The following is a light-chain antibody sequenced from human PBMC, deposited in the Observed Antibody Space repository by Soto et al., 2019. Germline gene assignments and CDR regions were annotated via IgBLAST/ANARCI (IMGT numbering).Light chain of an antibody. J-gene: IGKJ4*01. V-gene: IGKV3-15*01. CDR2: GAS. Sequence: EIVMTQSPATLSASPGERVILSCRASRGVSSDLAWYQQKPGQAPRLLIYGASTSATGIPTRFSGSGSGTEFTLTISSLQSEDFGVYYCQQYNNWPPLTFGGGTKVEIK. CDR3: QQYNNWPPLT. CDR1: RGVSSD.